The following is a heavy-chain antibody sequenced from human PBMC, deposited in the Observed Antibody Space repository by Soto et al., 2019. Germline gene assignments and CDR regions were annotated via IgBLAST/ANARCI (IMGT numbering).Heavy chain of an antibody. CDR2: ISAYNGNT. Sequence: SVKVSCKSSGYTFTSYGISWVRQAPGQGLEWMGWISAYNGNTNYAQKLQGRVTMTTDTSTSTAYMELRSLRSDDTAVYYCAGSPYYYDSSGYYDYWGQGTLVTVPS. D-gene: IGHD3-22*01. V-gene: IGHV1-18*04. CDR3: AGSPYYYDSSGYYDY. CDR1: GYTFTSYG. J-gene: IGHJ4*02.